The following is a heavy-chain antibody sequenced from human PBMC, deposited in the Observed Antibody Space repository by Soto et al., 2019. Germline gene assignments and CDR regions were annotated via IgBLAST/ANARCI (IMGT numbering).Heavy chain of an antibody. V-gene: IGHV4-59*08. J-gene: IGHJ5*02. Sequence: QVQLQESGPGLVEPSEALSLTCTVSGGSISGYYWSWIRQPPGKGLEWIGYIYHSGSTNYNPPLKSRVTISLDTSKNQFSLKLSSVTAADTAVYYCVRHDDCCGAPCSTGRWFDTWGQGILVTVSS. CDR3: VRHDDCCGAPCSTGRWFDT. CDR2: IYHSGST. CDR1: GGSISGYY. D-gene: IGHD2-15*01.